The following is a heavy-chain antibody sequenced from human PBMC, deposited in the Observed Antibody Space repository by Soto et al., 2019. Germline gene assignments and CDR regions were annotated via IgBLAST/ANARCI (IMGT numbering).Heavy chain of an antibody. D-gene: IGHD3-3*01. CDR3: ASGVFDLWSGLDFDY. J-gene: IGHJ4*01. Sequence: AKVSCKASGYNFTSYGISWVRQPPGEGLEWVEWISASNGNPKYAQKLQGRVTMTIDTPTSTAYMELTSLRSDATAVYYCASGVFDLWSGLDFDYWG. CDR1: GYNFTSYG. CDR2: ISASNGNP. V-gene: IGHV1-18*04.